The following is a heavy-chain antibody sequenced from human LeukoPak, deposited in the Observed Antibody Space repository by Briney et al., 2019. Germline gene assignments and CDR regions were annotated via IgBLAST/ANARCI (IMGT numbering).Heavy chain of an antibody. J-gene: IGHJ4*02. V-gene: IGHV1-46*01. CDR3: ARDLRIARITIFGVVTPCY. Sequence: ASVTVSCKASGGTFSSYAISWVRQAPGQGLEWMGIINPSGGSTSYAQKFQGRVTMTRDTSTSTVYMELSSLRSEDTAVYYCARDLRIARITIFGVVTPCYWGQGTLVTVSS. CDR2: INPSGGST. CDR1: GGTFSSYA. D-gene: IGHD3-3*01.